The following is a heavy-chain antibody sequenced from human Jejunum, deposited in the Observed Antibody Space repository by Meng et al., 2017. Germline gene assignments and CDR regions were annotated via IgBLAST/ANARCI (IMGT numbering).Heavy chain of an antibody. V-gene: IGHV1-46*02. CDR1: GDTLNTYN. CDR2: INPSGSSA. D-gene: IGHD7-27*01. CDR3: ARDNWGPDY. Sequence: QVQLVQSGAEVKKPGASVKVSCKASGDTLNTYNMHWVRQAPGQGLEWMGIINPSGSSAAYAQSFQGRLTMTRDTSTSTLYMELTSLQFEDTAMYYCARDNWGPDYWGQGTLVTVSS. J-gene: IGHJ4*02.